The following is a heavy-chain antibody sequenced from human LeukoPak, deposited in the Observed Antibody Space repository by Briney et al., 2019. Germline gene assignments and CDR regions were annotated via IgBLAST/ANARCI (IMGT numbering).Heavy chain of an antibody. CDR3: ARWDDSSGYYPYYFDY. D-gene: IGHD3-22*01. CDR2: ISSSSSYI. CDR1: GFTFSSYS. V-gene: IGHV3-21*01. J-gene: IGHJ4*02. Sequence: GGSLRLSCAASGFTFSSYSMNWVRQAPGKGLEWVSSISSSSSYIYYADSVKGRFTISRDNVKRSLYLQMNSLRAEDTAVYYCARWDDSSGYYPYYFDYWGQGTLVTVSS.